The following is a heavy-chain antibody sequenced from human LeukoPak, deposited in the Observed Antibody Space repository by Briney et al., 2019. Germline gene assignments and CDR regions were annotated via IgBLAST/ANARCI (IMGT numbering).Heavy chain of an antibody. CDR3: ARGVIAGADWFDP. CDR2: IIPILGIA. V-gene: IGHV1-69*02. J-gene: IGHJ5*02. Sequence: GASVKVSCKASGGTFSSYTISWVRQAPGQGLEWMGRIIPILGIANHAQKFQGRVTITADKSTSTAYMELSSLRSEDTAVYYCARGVIAGADWFDPWGQGTLVTVSS. D-gene: IGHD6-13*01. CDR1: GGTFSSYT.